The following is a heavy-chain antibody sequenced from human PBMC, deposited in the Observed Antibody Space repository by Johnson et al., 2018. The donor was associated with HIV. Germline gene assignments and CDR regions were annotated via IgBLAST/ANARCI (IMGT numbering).Heavy chain of an antibody. CDR1: GFIFSSYA. V-gene: IGHV3-30*04. J-gene: IGHJ3*02. D-gene: IGHD1-26*01. CDR2: ISYDGSNK. CDR3: AREGRLGSYLGGVAFDI. Sequence: QVQLVESGGGVVQPGRSLRLSCAASGFIFSSYAMHWVRQAPGKGLEWVGLISYDGSNKYYADSVKGRFTISRDNSKNMLYLQMNSLRAEDTAVYYCAREGRLGSYLGGVAFDIWGQGTMVTVSS.